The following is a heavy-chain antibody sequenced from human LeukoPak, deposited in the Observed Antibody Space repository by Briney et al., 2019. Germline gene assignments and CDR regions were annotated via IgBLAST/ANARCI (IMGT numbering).Heavy chain of an antibody. CDR3: VRASTVTTGYYYGMDV. CDR2: INHSGST. J-gene: IGHJ6*02. CDR1: GGSFSGYY. Sequence: PSETLSLTCAVYGGSFSGYYWSWIRQSPGKGLEWIGEINHSGSTNYNPSLKSRVTISVDTSKNQFSLKLSSVTAADTAVYYCVRASTVTTGYYYGMDVWGQGTTVTVSS. V-gene: IGHV4-34*01. D-gene: IGHD4-17*01.